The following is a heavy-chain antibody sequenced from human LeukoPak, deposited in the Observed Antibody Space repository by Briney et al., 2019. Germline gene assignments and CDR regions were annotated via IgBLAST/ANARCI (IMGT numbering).Heavy chain of an antibody. J-gene: IGHJ3*02. Sequence: GGSLRLSCAASGFTFSSYWMSWVRQAPGKGLEWVANIKKDGSEKYYVDSVKGRFTISRDNAKTSLYLQMNSLRAEDTAVYYCAKGTTGDDAFDIWGQGTMVTVSS. CDR2: IKKDGSEK. CDR3: AKGTTGDDAFDI. V-gene: IGHV3-7*01. D-gene: IGHD3-10*01. CDR1: GFTFSSYW.